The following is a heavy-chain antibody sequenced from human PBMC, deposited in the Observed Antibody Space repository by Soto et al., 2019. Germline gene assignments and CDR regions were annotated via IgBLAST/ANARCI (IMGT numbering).Heavy chain of an antibody. J-gene: IGHJ5*02. CDR3: ARYCSSVTCQGFDP. V-gene: IGHV4-61*01. Sequence: QVQLQESGPGLVKPSETLSLTCTVSGGSVSSVSYYWSWIRQPPGKGLEWIGYIYYSGSTNYNPSLKNRGTMSVDTSKNQFSLKLSSVTAADTDVYYCARYCSSVTCQGFDPWGQGTLVTVSS. CDR2: IYYSGST. D-gene: IGHD2-2*01. CDR1: GGSVSSVSYY.